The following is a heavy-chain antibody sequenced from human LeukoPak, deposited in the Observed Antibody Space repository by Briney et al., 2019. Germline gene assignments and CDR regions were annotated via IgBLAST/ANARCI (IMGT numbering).Heavy chain of an antibody. CDR3: ARVQPGRSSSAGWFDP. V-gene: IGHV4-59*08. J-gene: IGHJ5*02. Sequence: SETLSLTCTVSGGSISSYYWCWIRQPPGKGLEWIGYIYYSGSTNYNPSLKSRVTISVDTSKNQFSLKLSSVTAADTAVYYCARVQPGRSSSAGWFDPWGQGTLVTVSS. CDR2: IYYSGST. D-gene: IGHD6-6*01. CDR1: GGSISSYY.